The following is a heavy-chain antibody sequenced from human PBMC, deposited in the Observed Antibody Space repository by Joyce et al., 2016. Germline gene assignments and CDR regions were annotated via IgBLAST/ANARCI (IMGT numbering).Heavy chain of an antibody. CDR3: ARRHDYSQVAISSHFDY. CDR2: VYHIGST. J-gene: IGHJ4*02. V-gene: IGHV4-39*01. Sequence: LQLQESGPGQVRPSETLSLTCTVSGGSISGSPYYWGVVRQPPGKELEWIGSVYHIGSTYYNPSLESRVTISVDTSKNQFSLKLRSVTAADTAVYYCARRHDYSQVAISSHFDYWGQGSPVTVSS. D-gene: IGHD4-11*01. CDR1: GGSISGSPYY.